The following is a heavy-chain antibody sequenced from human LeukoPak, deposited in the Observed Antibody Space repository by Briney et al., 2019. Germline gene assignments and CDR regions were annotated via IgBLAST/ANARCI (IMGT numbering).Heavy chain of an antibody. V-gene: IGHV3-21*01. CDR2: ISSSSSYI. CDR1: GFTFSSYS. CDR3: VPVYYGSGSD. Sequence: GGSLRLSCAASGFTFSSYSMNWVRQAPGKGLEWVSSISSSSSYIHYADSVKGRFTISRDDAKNSLYLQMNSLRAEDTAVYYCVPVYYGSGSDWGQGTLVTVS. D-gene: IGHD3-10*01. J-gene: IGHJ4*02.